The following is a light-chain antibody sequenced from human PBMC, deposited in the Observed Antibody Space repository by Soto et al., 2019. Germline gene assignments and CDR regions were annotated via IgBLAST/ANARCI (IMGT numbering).Light chain of an antibody. CDR1: SGSVSTNYY. Sequence: QTVVTQEPSFSVSPGGTVTLTCGLSSGSVSTNYYPSWYQQTPGQAPRTLMHSSNTRSSGVPDRFSGSILGNKAALTITGVQAEDEADYYCALYLGSGIWVFGGGTQLTVL. V-gene: IGLV8-61*01. CDR3: ALYLGSGIWV. CDR2: SSN. J-gene: IGLJ3*02.